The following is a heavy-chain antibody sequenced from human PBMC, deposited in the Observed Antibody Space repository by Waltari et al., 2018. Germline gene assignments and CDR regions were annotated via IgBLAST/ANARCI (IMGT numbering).Heavy chain of an antibody. CDR2: ISGSGGST. V-gene: IGHV3-23*01. CDR3: AKVGYCSSTSCSPWFDP. J-gene: IGHJ5*02. D-gene: IGHD2-2*01. CDR1: GFTFSSYA. Sequence: EVQLLESGGGLVQPGGSLRLSCAASGFTFSSYAMSWVRQAPGKGLEWVSAISGSGGSTYYADSVKGRFTISRDKSKNTLYLRMNSLRAEDTAVYYCAKVGYCSSTSCSPWFDPWGQGTLVTVSS.